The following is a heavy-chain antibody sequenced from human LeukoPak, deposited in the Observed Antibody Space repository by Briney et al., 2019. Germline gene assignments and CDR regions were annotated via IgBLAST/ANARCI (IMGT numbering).Heavy chain of an antibody. Sequence: ASVKVSCKASGYTFTDYYMHWVRQAPGQGLEWMGWINPNSGGTKYAQKFEGRVTMTRDTSISTVYMEVSRLRSDDTAVYYCARDSRIITALYYYHYYMDVWGKGTTVTISS. V-gene: IGHV1-2*02. D-gene: IGHD2-15*01. CDR1: GYTFTDYY. J-gene: IGHJ6*03. CDR3: ARDSRIITALYYYHYYMDV. CDR2: INPNSGGT.